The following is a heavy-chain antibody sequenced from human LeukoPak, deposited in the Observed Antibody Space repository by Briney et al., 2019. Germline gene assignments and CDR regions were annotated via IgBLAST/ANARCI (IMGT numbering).Heavy chain of an antibody. CDR3: ARWGHYYGSGRATPYYYYGMDV. Sequence: PSETLSLTCAVSGGSLSSYYWSCVRQPPGKGLEWSGYISYSGSTNYDTSLPRRVTRSVDTSKNQSSLKLSSVTAADTAVYYCARWGHYYGSGRATPYYYYGMDVWGQGTTVTVSS. V-gene: IGHV4-59*01. J-gene: IGHJ6*02. D-gene: IGHD3-10*01. CDR1: GGSLSSYY. CDR2: ISYSGST.